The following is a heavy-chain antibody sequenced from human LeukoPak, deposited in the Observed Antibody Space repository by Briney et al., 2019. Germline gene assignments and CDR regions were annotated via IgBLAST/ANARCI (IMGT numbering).Heavy chain of an antibody. CDR1: GFTVSSNY. CDR3: ARSHSSSWLYYFEY. Sequence: GGSLRLSCAASGFTVSSNYMSWVRQAPGKGLEWVSVIYSGGSTQYADSVKGRFTISRDNSKKTLYLQMDSLRAEDTAVYYCARSHSSSWLYYFEYWGQGTLVTVSS. CDR2: IYSGGST. D-gene: IGHD6-13*01. J-gene: IGHJ4*02. V-gene: IGHV3-66*01.